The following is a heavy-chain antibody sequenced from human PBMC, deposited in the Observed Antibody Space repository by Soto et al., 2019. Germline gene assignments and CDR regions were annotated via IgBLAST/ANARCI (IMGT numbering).Heavy chain of an antibody. CDR1: DNTFTYYG. V-gene: IGHV1-18*02. Sequence: QAQLVQSGSEVKRPGASVKVSCKSSDNTFTYYGINWVRQTPGQGLEWLGWISGYNAKTRDAPKSQGGATIPAGTGTTAGFREVRTLTADGSGNYFRAGTGGHFFGLDVWAQGTPGTFS. CDR3: AGTGGHFFGLDV. CDR2: ISGYNAKT. D-gene: IGHD3-3*01. J-gene: IGHJ6*02.